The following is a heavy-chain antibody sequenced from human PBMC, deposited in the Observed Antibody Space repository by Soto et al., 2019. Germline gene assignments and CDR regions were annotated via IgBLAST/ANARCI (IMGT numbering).Heavy chain of an antibody. Sequence: QVQLVQSGAEVQKPGASVKVSCKASGYTFTGYYMHWVRQAPGQGLEWMGWINPNSGGTNYAQKFQGWVTMTRDTSISTAYMELSRLRSDDTAVYYCAREANRSYLGGHWFDPWGQGTLVTVSS. CDR3: AREANRSYLGGHWFDP. J-gene: IGHJ5*02. D-gene: IGHD3-16*02. CDR1: GYTFTGYY. CDR2: INPNSGGT. V-gene: IGHV1-2*04.